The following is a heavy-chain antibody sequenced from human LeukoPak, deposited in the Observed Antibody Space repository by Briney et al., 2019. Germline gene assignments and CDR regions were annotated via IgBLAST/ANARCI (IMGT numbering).Heavy chain of an antibody. Sequence: ASVKVSCKASGYTFTNYYIHWVRQAPGQGLEWMGIINPSIGTTSYAQKFQGRVTMTRDTSTSTVYMELSSLRSEDTAVYYCAKIVGASNGYFDYWGQGTLVTVSP. CDR1: GYTFTNYY. CDR2: INPSIGTT. D-gene: IGHD1-26*01. CDR3: AKIVGASNGYFDY. J-gene: IGHJ4*02. V-gene: IGHV1-46*01.